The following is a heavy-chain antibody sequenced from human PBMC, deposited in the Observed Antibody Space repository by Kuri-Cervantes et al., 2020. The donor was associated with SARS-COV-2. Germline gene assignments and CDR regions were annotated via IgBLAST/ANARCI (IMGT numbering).Heavy chain of an antibody. CDR1: GFTFSSYG. D-gene: IGHD2-15*01. Sequence: GGSLRLSCAASGFTFSSYGMHWVRQAPGKRLEWVAVIWYDGSNKYYADSVKGRFTISRDNSKNTLYLQMNSLRAEDTAVYYCARELGGGSVWGQGTLVTVSS. CDR3: ARELGGGSV. V-gene: IGHV3-33*01. J-gene: IGHJ4*02. CDR2: IWYDGSNK.